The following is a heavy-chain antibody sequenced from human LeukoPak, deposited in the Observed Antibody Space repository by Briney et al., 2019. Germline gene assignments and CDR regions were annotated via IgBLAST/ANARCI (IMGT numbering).Heavy chain of an antibody. D-gene: IGHD6-13*01. V-gene: IGHV3-53*01. CDR1: GFTVSNNY. Sequence: PGRSLRLSCKASGFTVSNNYMNWVRQAPGKGLEWVALIYSGGTTNYADSVKGRFTISRDNSKNTLYLQMTNVRVEDTAVYYCARDPPGIAASVSGGWGQGTLVTVSS. CDR2: IYSGGTT. J-gene: IGHJ4*02. CDR3: ARDPPGIAASVSGG.